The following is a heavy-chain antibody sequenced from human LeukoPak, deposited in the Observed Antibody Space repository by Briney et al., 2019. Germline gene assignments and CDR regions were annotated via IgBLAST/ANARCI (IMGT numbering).Heavy chain of an antibody. CDR1: GGSISSYY. J-gene: IGHJ6*03. CDR2: IYTSGST. CDR3: ARGVVPPPSSSTSDYYYYYMDV. D-gene: IGHD6-13*01. Sequence: SETLSLTCTVSGGSISSYYWSWIRQPAGKGLEWIGRIYTSGSTNYNPSLKSRVTMSVDTSKNQFSLKLSSVTAADTAVYYCARGVVPPPSSSTSDYYYYYMDVWGKGTTVTVSS. V-gene: IGHV4-4*07.